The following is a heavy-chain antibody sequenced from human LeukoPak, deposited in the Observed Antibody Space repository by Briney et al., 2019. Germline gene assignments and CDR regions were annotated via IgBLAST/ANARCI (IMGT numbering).Heavy chain of an antibody. D-gene: IGHD3-10*01. V-gene: IGHV3-23*01. CDR2: ISSSGGNT. CDR1: GFTFSSYS. CDR3: AKHGSGSYYAFDY. Sequence: GGSLRLSCAASGFTFSSYSMNWVRQAPGKGLEWVSAISSSGGNTYYADSVKGRFTISRDNSKNTLYLQMNSLRAEDTAVYYCAKHGSGSYYAFDYWGQGTLVTVSS. J-gene: IGHJ4*02.